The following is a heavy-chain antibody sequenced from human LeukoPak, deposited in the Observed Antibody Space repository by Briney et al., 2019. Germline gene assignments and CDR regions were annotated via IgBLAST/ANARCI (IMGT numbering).Heavy chain of an antibody. V-gene: IGHV4-34*01. CDR3: ARISYSRIRGLQH. CDR2: INHSGST. J-gene: IGHJ1*01. CDR1: GGSFSGYY. Sequence: SETLSPTCAVYGGSFSGYYWSWIRQPPGKGLEWIGEINHSGSTNYNPSLKSRVTISVDTSRNQFSLKLSSVTAADTAVYYCARISYSRIRGLQHWGQGTLVTVSS. D-gene: IGHD6-13*01.